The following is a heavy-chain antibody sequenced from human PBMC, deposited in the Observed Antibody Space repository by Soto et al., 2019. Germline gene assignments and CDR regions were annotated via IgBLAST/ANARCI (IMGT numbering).Heavy chain of an antibody. Sequence: YSVKVSCKASGGTFSSYAISWVRQAPGQGLEWMGGIIPIFGTANYAQKFQGRVTMTRDTSISTAYMELSRLRSDDTAVYYCARDQTTWYDILTGHGMDAWGQGTTVTVS. J-gene: IGHJ6*02. CDR1: GGTFSSYA. D-gene: IGHD3-9*01. CDR2: IIPIFGTA. CDR3: ARDQTTWYDILTGHGMDA. V-gene: IGHV1-69*05.